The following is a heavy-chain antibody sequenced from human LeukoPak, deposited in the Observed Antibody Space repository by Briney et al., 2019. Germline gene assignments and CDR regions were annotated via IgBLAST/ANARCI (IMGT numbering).Heavy chain of an antibody. CDR1: GFTFSSYW. J-gene: IGHJ5*02. D-gene: IGHD6-19*01. CDR3: ARALAVAGTGGFDP. Sequence: GGSLRLSCAASGFTFSSYWMHWVRQAPGKGLVWVSRINSDGSSTSYADSVKGRFTISRDNAKNTLYQQMNSLRADDTAVYYCARALAVAGTGGFDPWGQGTLVTVSS. CDR2: INSDGSST. V-gene: IGHV3-74*01.